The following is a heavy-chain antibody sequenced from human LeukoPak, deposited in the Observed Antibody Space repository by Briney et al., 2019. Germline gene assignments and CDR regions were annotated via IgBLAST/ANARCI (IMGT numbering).Heavy chain of an antibody. J-gene: IGHJ4*02. V-gene: IGHV3-74*01. D-gene: IGHD6-19*01. Sequence: GGSLRLSCAASRFTFSSYWMHWVRHAPGKGLVWVSRINSDESSISYADSVKGRFTISRDNAKNTLYLQMNSLRAEDTAVYYCARVGGWYYFDYWGQGTLVTVSS. CDR1: RFTFSSYW. CDR3: ARVGGWYYFDY. CDR2: INSDESSI.